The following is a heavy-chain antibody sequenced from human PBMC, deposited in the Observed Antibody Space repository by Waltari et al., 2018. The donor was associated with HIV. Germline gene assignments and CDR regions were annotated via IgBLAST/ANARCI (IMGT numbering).Heavy chain of an antibody. CDR1: GINIRSYD. Sequence: QLQLVESGGGVVHPGGSLLLPCAASGINIRSYDMPWVRQAPGKWLGWVAFIRDDERDKYSADSVKGRFTISRDNSKNTLYLQMNSLRAEYTAVYYCAPLEEYDFWSCWGQGTLVTVSS. CDR3: APLEEYDFWSC. J-gene: IGHJ4*02. V-gene: IGHV3-30*02. D-gene: IGHD3-3*01. CDR2: IRDDERDK.